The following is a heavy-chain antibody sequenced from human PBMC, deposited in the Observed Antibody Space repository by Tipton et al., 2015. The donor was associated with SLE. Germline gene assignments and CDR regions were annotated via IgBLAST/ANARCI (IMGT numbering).Heavy chain of an antibody. J-gene: IGHJ4*02. V-gene: IGHV3-30-3*01. CDR3: ARDHRIAAAGTGYFDY. CDR1: GFTFSSYA. Sequence: RSLRLSCAASGFTFSSYAMHWVRQAPGKGLEWVAVISYDGSNKYYADSVKGRFTISRDNSKNTLYLQMNSLRAEDTAVYYCARDHRIAAAGTGYFDYWGQGTLVTVSS. CDR2: ISYDGSNK. D-gene: IGHD6-13*01.